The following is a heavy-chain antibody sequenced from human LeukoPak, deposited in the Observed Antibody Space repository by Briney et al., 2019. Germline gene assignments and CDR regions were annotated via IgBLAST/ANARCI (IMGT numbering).Heavy chain of an antibody. D-gene: IGHD2-2*01. V-gene: IGHV3-21*01. CDR3: ARDKAVVVPAAMDSWFDP. Sequence: PGGSLRLSCAASGFTFSSYSMNWVRQAPGKGLEWVSSISSSSYIYYADSVKGRFTISRDNAKNSLYLQMNSLRAEDTAVYYCARDKAVVVPAAMDSWFDPWGQGTLVTVSS. CDR1: GFTFSSYS. CDR2: ISSSSYI. J-gene: IGHJ5*02.